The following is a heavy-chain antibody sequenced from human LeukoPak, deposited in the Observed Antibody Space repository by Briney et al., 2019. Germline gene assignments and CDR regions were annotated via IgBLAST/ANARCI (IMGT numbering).Heavy chain of an antibody. CDR2: ISSSGSTM. V-gene: IGHV3-48*03. CDR3: ARSEGYSSSSNWSDP. CDR1: GFTFSSYE. D-gene: IGHD6-13*01. J-gene: IGHJ5*02. Sequence: GGSLRLSCVASGFTFSSYEMNWVRQAPGKGLEWVSYISSSGSTMYYADSVKGRFTISRDNAKNSLYLQMNSLRAEDTAVYYCARSEGYSSSSNWSDPWGQGTLVTVSS.